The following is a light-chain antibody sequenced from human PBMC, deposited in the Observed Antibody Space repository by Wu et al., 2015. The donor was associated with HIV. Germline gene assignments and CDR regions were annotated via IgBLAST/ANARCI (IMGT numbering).Light chain of an antibody. J-gene: IGKJ4*01. Sequence: IQLTQSPSSLSANIGDRVTFTCRASQDISSYLAWYQQKPGEAPKLLIYTASTLQSGVSSRFSGSGSGTDFALTITNLQAEDFATYYCQHLNKFPITFGGGTRLEI. CDR2: TAS. CDR3: QHLNKFPIT. V-gene: IGKV1-9*01. CDR1: QDISSY.